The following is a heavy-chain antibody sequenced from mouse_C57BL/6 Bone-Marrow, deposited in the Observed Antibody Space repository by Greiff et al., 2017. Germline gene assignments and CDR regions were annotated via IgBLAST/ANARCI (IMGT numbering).Heavy chain of an antibody. D-gene: IGHD2-13*01. CDR2: INYDGSST. V-gene: IGHV5-16*01. J-gene: IGHJ2*01. CDR3: ARDRLGFDY. CDR1: GFTFSDYY. Sequence: EVKLMESEGGLVQPGSSMKLSCTASGFTFSDYYMAWVRQVPEKGLEWVANINYDGSSTYYLDSLKSRFIISRDNAKNILYLQMSSLKSEDTATYYCARDRLGFDYWGQGTTL.